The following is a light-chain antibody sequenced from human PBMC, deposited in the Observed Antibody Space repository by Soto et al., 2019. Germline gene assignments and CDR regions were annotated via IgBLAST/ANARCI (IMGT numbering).Light chain of an antibody. CDR2: AVS. CDR1: QNIRTY. CDR3: QQSYNTLWT. Sequence: DIQITQSPSSLSASVGDRVTITCRASQNIRTYLNWYQQKPGKAPKLLIYAVSNLQSGVPSRFSGSGSGTDFTLTISSLQPEDFATYYCQQSYNTLWTFGQGTKVDI. J-gene: IGKJ1*01. V-gene: IGKV1-39*01.